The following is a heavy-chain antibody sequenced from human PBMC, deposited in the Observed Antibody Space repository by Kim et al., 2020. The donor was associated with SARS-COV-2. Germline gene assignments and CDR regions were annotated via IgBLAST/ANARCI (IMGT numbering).Heavy chain of an antibody. D-gene: IGHD6-19*01. V-gene: IGHV1-2*02. J-gene: IGHJ4*02. CDR2: INPNSGGT. Sequence: ASVKVSCKASGYTFTGYYMHWVRQAPGQGLEWMGWINPNSGGTNYAQKFQGRVTMTRDTSISTAYMELSRLRSDDTAVYYCARPVAGTIYFDYWGQGTLVTVSS. CDR1: GYTFTGYY. CDR3: ARPVAGTIYFDY.